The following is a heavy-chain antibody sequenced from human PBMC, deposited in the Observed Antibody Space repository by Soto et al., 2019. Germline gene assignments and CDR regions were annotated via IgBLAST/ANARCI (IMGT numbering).Heavy chain of an antibody. V-gene: IGHV4-61*01. D-gene: IGHD3-3*01. CDR1: GGSVSSGSYY. CDR2: MYYSGST. Sequence: SETLSLTCTVSGGSVSSGSYYWSWIRQPPGKGLEWIGYMYYSGSTNYDPSLKSRVTISLDTSKNQFSLKLSSVTAADTAVYFCARTRDFWSGNDAFDIWGQGTMVTVSS. J-gene: IGHJ3*02. CDR3: ARTRDFWSGNDAFDI.